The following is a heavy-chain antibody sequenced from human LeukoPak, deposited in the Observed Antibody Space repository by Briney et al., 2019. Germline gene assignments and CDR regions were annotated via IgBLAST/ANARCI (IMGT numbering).Heavy chain of an antibody. CDR2: ISDSGRST. D-gene: IGHD2-15*01. Sequence: GGSLRLSCAASGFTFSSYATTWVRQAPGKGLEWVSAISDSGRSTYYADSVKGRFTICRDVSKSTLYLQMNSLRAEDTALYYCAKGQRWELPLDFWGQGTLVTVSS. V-gene: IGHV3-23*01. CDR3: AKGQRWELPLDF. J-gene: IGHJ4*02. CDR1: GFTFSSYA.